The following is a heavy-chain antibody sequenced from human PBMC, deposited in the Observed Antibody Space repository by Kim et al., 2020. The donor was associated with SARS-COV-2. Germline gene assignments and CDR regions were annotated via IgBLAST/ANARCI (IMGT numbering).Heavy chain of an antibody. CDR2: IRSKANSYAT. J-gene: IGHJ6*01. V-gene: IGHV3-73*01. D-gene: IGHD1-20*01. CDR1: GFTFSGSA. CDR3: TRRRITGTSSLYYGMDV. Sequence: GGSLRLSCAASGFTFSGSAMHWVRQASGKGLEWVGRIRSKANSYATAYAASVKGRFTISRDDSKNTAYLQMNSLKTEDTAVYYCTRRRITGTSSLYYGMDVWGQGTTVTVSS.